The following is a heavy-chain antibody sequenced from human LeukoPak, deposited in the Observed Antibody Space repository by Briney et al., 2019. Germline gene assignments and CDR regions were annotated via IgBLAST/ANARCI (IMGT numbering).Heavy chain of an antibody. D-gene: IGHD6-19*01. V-gene: IGHV3-48*03. CDR3: AKDPRSGGMYSSGWYDWFDP. J-gene: IGHJ5*02. Sequence: QSGGSLRLSCAASGFTFSSYEMNWVRQAPGKGLEWVSYISSSGSTIYYADSVKGRFTISRDNAKNSLYLQMNSLRAEDTAVYYCAKDPRSGGMYSSGWYDWFDPWGQGTLVTVSS. CDR1: GFTFSSYE. CDR2: ISSSGSTI.